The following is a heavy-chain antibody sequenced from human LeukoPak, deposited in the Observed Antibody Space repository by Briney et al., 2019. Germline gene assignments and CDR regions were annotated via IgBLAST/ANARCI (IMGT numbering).Heavy chain of an antibody. CDR1: GFTFSSYA. D-gene: IGHD6-19*01. J-gene: IGHJ6*03. V-gene: IGHV3-30*04. CDR3: ARGDDSSGWYRYYYYMDV. Sequence: GGSLRLSCAASGFTFSSYAMHWVRQAPGKGLEWVAVISYDGSNKYYADSVKGRFTISRDNSKNTLYLQMNSLRAEDTAVYYCARGDDSSGWYRYYYYMDVWGKGTTVTVSS. CDR2: ISYDGSNK.